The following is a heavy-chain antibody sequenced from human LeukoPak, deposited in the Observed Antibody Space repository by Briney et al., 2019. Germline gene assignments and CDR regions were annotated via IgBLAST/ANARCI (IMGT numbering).Heavy chain of an antibody. J-gene: IGHJ4*02. CDR2: ISGSGGST. V-gene: IGHV3-23*01. D-gene: IGHD6-19*01. CDR1: GFTFGSYA. Sequence: GGSLRLPCAASGFTFGSYAMYWVRQAPGKGPEWVSGISGSGGSTFYADSVEGRFTISRDNSENTVYLQMNSLRADDTAVYYCAKTTAGYSSGRYPGWPVDYWGQGTLVTVSS. CDR3: AKTTAGYSSGRYPGWPVDY.